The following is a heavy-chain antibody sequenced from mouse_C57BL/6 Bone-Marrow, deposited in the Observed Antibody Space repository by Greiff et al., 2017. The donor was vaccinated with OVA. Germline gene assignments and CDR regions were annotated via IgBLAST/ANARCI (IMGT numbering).Heavy chain of an antibody. J-gene: IGHJ4*01. Sequence: EVKLMESGGDLVKPGGSLKLSCAASGFTFSSYGMSWVRQTPDKRLEWVATISSGGSYTYYPDSVKGRFTISRDNAKTTLYLQMSSLKSEDTAMYYCARHWHGYPYYYAMDYWGQGTSVTVSS. CDR3: ARHWHGYPYYYAMDY. D-gene: IGHD2-2*01. CDR1: GFTFSSYG. V-gene: IGHV5-6*01. CDR2: ISSGGSYT.